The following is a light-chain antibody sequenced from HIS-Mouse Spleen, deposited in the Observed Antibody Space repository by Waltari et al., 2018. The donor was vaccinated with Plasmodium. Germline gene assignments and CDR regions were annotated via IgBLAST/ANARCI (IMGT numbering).Light chain of an antibody. Sequence: QSALTQPASVSGSPGQSITISCTGTSRDVGSYNLVSWYQQHPGKAPKLMIYEGSKRPSGVANRFSGSQSGTTASLTIAGLQAEDEPDYYCCSYAGSSTFVVFGGGTKLTVL. CDR2: EGS. CDR3: CSYAGSSTFVV. J-gene: IGLJ2*01. V-gene: IGLV2-23*03. CDR1: SRDVGSYNL.